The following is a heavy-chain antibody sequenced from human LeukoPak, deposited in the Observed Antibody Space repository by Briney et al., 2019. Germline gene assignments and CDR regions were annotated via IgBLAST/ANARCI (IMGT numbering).Heavy chain of an antibody. CDR2: INHSGST. Sequence: SHTLSPTCAVYGGCFSGYYWGWIRQPPRKGLEWIGEINHSGSTNYNPSLKSRVTISVDTSKNQFSLKLSSVTAADTAVYFSSSNYGGFEYWGQGTLVTVSS. D-gene: IGHD4-23*01. CDR1: GGCFSGYY. J-gene: IGHJ4*02. V-gene: IGHV4-34*01. CDR3: SSNYGGFEY.